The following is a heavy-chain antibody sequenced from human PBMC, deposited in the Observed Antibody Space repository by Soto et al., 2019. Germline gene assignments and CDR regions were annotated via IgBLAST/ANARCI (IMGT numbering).Heavy chain of an antibody. CDR3: ARGGDLYCSGGSCSSWFDP. Sequence: QVQLVQSGAEVKKPGASVKVSCKASGYTFTGYYMHWVRQAPGQGLEWMGWINPNSGGTNYAQKFQGWVTMTRDTSISTAYMELIRLRSDDTDVYYCARGGDLYCSGGSCSSWFDPWGQGTLVTVSS. D-gene: IGHD2-15*01. CDR2: INPNSGGT. J-gene: IGHJ5*02. V-gene: IGHV1-2*04. CDR1: GYTFTGYY.